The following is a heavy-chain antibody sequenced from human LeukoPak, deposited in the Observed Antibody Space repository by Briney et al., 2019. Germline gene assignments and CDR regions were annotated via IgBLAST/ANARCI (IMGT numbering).Heavy chain of an antibody. D-gene: IGHD3-9*01. CDR2: IYHSGST. Sequence: SETLSLTCTVSGYSISSGYYWGWIRPPPGKGLEWIGSIYHSGSTYYNPSLKSRVTTSIDTSKNQFSLTLSSVTAADTAVYYCARRTTYFGWRPSESPSCFDYWGQGTLVTVSS. J-gene: IGHJ4*02. V-gene: IGHV4-38-2*02. CDR3: ARRTTYFGWRPSESPSCFDY. CDR1: GYSISSGYY.